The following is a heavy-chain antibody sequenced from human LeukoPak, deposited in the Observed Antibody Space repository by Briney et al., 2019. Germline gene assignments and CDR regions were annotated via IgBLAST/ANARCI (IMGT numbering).Heavy chain of an antibody. CDR3: ARPGYCSSTSCNWFDP. D-gene: IGHD2-2*01. CDR1: GYSFTSYW. CDR2: IYPVDSDT. Sequence: GESPKISCKGSGYSFTSYWIGWVRQMPGKGLEWMGIIYPVDSDTRYSPSFQGQVTISADKSISTAYLQWSSLKASDTAMYYCARPGYCSSTSCNWFDPWGQGTLVTVSS. J-gene: IGHJ5*02. V-gene: IGHV5-51*01.